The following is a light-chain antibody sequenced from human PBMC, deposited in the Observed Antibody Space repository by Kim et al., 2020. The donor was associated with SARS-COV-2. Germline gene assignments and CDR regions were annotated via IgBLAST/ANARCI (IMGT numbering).Light chain of an antibody. V-gene: IGKV3-20*01. CDR2: DAS. CDR1: QSVSTY. J-gene: IGKJ4*01. CDR3: QQYGSSPLT. Sequence: LSPGERGTLSCRASQSVSTYLAWYQQKPGQAPRLLIYDASNRATGIPARFSGSGSGTDFTLTISRLEPEDFAVYYCQQYGSSPLTFGGGTKVDIK.